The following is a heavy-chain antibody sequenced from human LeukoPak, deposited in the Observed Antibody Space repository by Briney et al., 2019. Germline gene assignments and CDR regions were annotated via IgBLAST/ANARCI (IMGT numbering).Heavy chain of an antibody. Sequence: GSLRLSCAASGFTFSSYAMSWVRQTPGKGLEWIGTILQTGSTNYNPSRKTRVTISVDTSKNQCFLKRRPWTAADTAAIYCARHVRQRREEDFFDPWGQGILVTVSS. CDR3: ARHVRQRREEDFFDP. CDR2: ILQTGST. D-gene: IGHD6-25*01. J-gene: IGHJ5*02. V-gene: IGHV4-34*12. CDR1: GFTFSSYA.